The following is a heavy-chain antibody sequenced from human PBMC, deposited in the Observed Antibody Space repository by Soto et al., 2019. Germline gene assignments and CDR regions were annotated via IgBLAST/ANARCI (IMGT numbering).Heavy chain of an antibody. D-gene: IGHD4-17*01. CDR2: IYYSGST. J-gene: IGHJ4*02. V-gene: IGHV4-61*01. Sequence: SETLSLTCTVSGGSVSSGSYYWSWIRQPPGKGLEWIGYIYYSGSTNYNPSLKSRVTISVDTSKNQFSLKLSSVTAADTAVYYCAYGLYGSLDYWGQGTLVTVSS. CDR1: GGSVSSGSYY. CDR3: AYGLYGSLDY.